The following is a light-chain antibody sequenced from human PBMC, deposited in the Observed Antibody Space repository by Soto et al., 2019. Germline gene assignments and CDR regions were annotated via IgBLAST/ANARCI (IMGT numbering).Light chain of an antibody. CDR2: GAS. V-gene: IGKV3-15*01. J-gene: IGKJ1*01. CDR1: ESVGTN. Sequence: EIVMTQSPDTLSVSPGDRATLSCRASESVGTNVAWFQQRAGQAPRLLIYGASTRVAGIPDRFSGSGSETEFTLTISNLQSEDFAIYHCQQWIRWTFGQGTRVELK. CDR3: QQWIRWT.